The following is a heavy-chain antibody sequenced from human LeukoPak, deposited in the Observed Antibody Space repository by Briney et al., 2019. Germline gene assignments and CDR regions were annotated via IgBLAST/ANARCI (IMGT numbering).Heavy chain of an antibody. CDR2: ISGSGTST. V-gene: IGHV3-23*01. CDR1: GFTFSSSA. Sequence: GGSLRLSCAASGFTFSSSAMSWVRQAPGKGLEWVSSISGSGTSTYYADSVKGRFTISRDNSKNTLYLQMNSLRAEDTAVYYCASEGTTGTTWGPDYWGQGTLVTVSS. CDR3: ASEGTTGTTWGPDY. J-gene: IGHJ4*02. D-gene: IGHD1-1*01.